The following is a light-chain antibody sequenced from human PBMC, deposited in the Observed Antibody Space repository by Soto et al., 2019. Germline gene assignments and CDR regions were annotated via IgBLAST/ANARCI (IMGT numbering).Light chain of an antibody. Sequence: QSALTQPASVSGCPGQSITISCTGTSSDVGSYNLVSWYQLHPGKAPKLMIYEVTKRPSGISNRFSGSKSGNTASLTISGLQAEDEADYYCCSYAGSSTVVFGGGTQLTVL. CDR1: SSDVGSYNL. J-gene: IGLJ2*01. V-gene: IGLV2-23*02. CDR3: CSYAGSSTVV. CDR2: EVT.